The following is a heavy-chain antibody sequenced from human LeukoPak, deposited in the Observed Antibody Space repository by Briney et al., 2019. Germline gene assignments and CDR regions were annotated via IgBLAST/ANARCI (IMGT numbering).Heavy chain of an antibody. V-gene: IGHV1-3*01. Sequence: GASVKVSCKASGYTFTSYAMYWVRQAPGQRLEWMGWINAGNGNTKYSQKFQGRVTITRDTSASTAYMELSSLRSEDTAVYYCASGYCSGGSCLYYFDYWGQGTLVTVSS. CDR3: ASGYCSGGSCLYYFDY. D-gene: IGHD2-15*01. CDR2: INAGNGNT. CDR1: GYTFTSYA. J-gene: IGHJ4*02.